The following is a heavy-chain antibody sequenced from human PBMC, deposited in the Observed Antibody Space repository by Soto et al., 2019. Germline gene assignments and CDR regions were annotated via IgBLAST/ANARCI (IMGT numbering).Heavy chain of an antibody. J-gene: IGHJ4*02. CDR1: GFVFTNFW. CDR2: IDTSGHST. D-gene: IGHD1-20*01. CDR3: AKDSRYFDL. Sequence: PGGSLRLSCEASGFVFTNFWMHWVRHVPGKGLVWVARIDTSGHSTNYAESVKGRFTISRGNAKNTVSLQMNSLRVEDTGVYYCAKDSRYFDLWSQGSQVTVSS. V-gene: IGHV3-74*01.